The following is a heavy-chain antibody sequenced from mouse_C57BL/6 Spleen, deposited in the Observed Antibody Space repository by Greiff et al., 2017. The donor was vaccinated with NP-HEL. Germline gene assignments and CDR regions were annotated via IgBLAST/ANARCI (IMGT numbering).Heavy chain of an antibody. CDR1: GYTFTSYD. CDR2: IYPRSGNT. D-gene: IGHD2-4*01. J-gene: IGHJ3*01. V-gene: IGHV1-81*01. Sequence: QVQLQQSGAELARPGASVKLSCKASGYTFTSYDISWVKQRTGQGLEWIGEIYPRSGNTYYNEKFKGKATLTADKSSSTAYMELRSLTSDDSAVYFCARRATLYDYKFAYWGQGTLVTVSA. CDR3: ARRATLYDYKFAY.